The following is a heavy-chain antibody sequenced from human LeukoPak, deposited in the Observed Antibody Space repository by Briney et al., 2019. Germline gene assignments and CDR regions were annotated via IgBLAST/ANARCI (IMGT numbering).Heavy chain of an antibody. Sequence: GSLRLSCTASGFTFGDYAMSWVRQAPGKGLEWVGFIRSKAYGGTTEYAAPVKGRFTISRDDSKSIAYLQMDSLKTEDTAVSYRTRAGYSYGLYFDYWGQVTLVTVSS. D-gene: IGHD5-18*01. V-gene: IGHV3-49*04. CDR2: IRSKAYGGTT. J-gene: IGHJ4*02. CDR3: TRAGYSYGLYFDY. CDR1: GFTFGDYA.